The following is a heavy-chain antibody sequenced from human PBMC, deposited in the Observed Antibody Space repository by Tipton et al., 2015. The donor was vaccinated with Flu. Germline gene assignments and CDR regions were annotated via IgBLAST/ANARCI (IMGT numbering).Heavy chain of an antibody. CDR3: VRSMVRGGYFDY. CDR1: GYSFTSYW. CDR2: IFPDDSDT. V-gene: IGHV5-51*03. J-gene: IGHJ4*02. D-gene: IGHD3-10*01. Sequence: QSGAEVKKPGESLKISCKASGYSFTSYWIGWARQMPGKGLEWMGLIFPDDSDTKYSPSFQGQVTISVDKSINTAYLQWSSLQTSDTAVYYCVRSMVRGGYFDYWGQGTLVTVSS.